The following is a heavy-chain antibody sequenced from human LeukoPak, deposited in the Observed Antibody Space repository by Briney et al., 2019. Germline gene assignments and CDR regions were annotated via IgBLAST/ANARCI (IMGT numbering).Heavy chain of an antibody. CDR1: GFTFSSYG. Sequence: PGGTLRLSCAASGFTFSSYGMSWVRQAPGKGLECVSFIYSGGNTHYSDSVKGRFTISRDNSKNTLYLQMNSLRADDTAVYYCARRAGEYSHPYDYWGQGTLVTVSS. D-gene: IGHD4-17*01. CDR2: IYSGGNT. V-gene: IGHV3-53*01. J-gene: IGHJ4*02. CDR3: ARRAGEYSHPYDY.